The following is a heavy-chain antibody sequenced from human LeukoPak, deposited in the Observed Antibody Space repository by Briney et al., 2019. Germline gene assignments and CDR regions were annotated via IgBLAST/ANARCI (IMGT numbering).Heavy chain of an antibody. CDR1: GYTFTSYY. J-gene: IGHJ6*03. V-gene: IGHV1-46*01. CDR3: ARGGDIHLWINYYYYMDV. D-gene: IGHD5-18*01. CDR2: INPGGGRT. Sequence: ASVKVSCKASGYTFTSYYMHWVRQAPGQGLEWMGLINPGGGRTTYAQKFQGRVTLTRDMSTSTVYMELSSLRSEDTAVYYCARGGDIHLWINYYYYMDVWGKGTTVTVSS.